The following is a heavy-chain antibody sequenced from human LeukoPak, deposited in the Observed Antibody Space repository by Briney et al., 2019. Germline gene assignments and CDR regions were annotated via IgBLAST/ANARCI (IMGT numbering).Heavy chain of an antibody. CDR1: GFTFSSYA. J-gene: IGHJ4*02. D-gene: IGHD6-19*01. CDR2: ISGSGGST. CDR3: AKDRQQWLGPEDY. V-gene: IGHV3-23*01. Sequence: GGSLRLSCAASGFTFSSYAMSWVRQAPGKGLEWVSAISGSGGSTYYADSVKGRFTISRDNSKNTLYLQMNSLRAEDTALYYCAKDRQQWLGPEDYWGQGTLVTVSS.